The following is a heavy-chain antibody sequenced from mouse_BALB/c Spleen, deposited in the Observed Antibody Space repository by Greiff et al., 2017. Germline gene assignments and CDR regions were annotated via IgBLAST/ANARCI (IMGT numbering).Heavy chain of an antibody. J-gene: IGHJ2*01. CDR2: IYPGGGYT. Sequence: VQGVESGAELVRPGTSVKISCKASGYTFTNYWLGWVKQRPGHGLEWIGDIYPGGGYTNYNEKFKGKATLTADTSSSTAYMQLSSLTSEDSAVYFCARKKYADYWGQGTTLTVSS. D-gene: IGHD2-10*02. CDR3: ARKKYADY. V-gene: IGHV1-63*02. CDR1: GYTFTNYW.